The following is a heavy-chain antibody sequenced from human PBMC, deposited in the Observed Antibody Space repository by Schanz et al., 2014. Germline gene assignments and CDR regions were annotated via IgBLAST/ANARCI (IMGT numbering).Heavy chain of an antibody. CDR1: GFTFITYT. CDR2: ISSSGTSI. CDR3: AKYGGGYSYGFVEY. D-gene: IGHD5-18*01. V-gene: IGHV3-21*04. Sequence: EVQLVESGGGLVKPGGSLRLSCATSGFTFITYTMNWVRQTPGKGLEWVSFISSSGTSIYYADSVKGRFTISRDNAKNSLYLQVNSLRAEDTAVYYCAKYGGGYSYGFVEYWGQGILVTVSS. J-gene: IGHJ4*02.